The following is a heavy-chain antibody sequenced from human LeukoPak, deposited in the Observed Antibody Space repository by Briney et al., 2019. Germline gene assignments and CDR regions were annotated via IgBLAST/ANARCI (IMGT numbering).Heavy chain of an antibody. CDR2: VYYSGST. V-gene: IGHV4-59*01. Sequence: PSETLSLTCTVSGGSISTYFWSWIRQPPGKGLEWIRYVYYSGSTNYNPSLKSRVSISVDTSENQFSLKLTSVTAADTAVYYCARSALDTSGSLYNPQPFEYWGQGTLVTVSS. J-gene: IGHJ4*02. CDR1: GGSISTYF. CDR3: ARSALDTSGSLYNPQPFEY. D-gene: IGHD3-10*01.